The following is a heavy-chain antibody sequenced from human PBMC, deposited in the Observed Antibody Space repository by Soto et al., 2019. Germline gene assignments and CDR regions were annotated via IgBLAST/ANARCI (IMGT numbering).Heavy chain of an antibody. Sequence: PGGSLRLSCAASGFTFRNYAMSWVRQGPGKGLEWVSAISGSGGTTYYANSVRGRFTISRDYSKTTVNLQMNSLRAEDTAVYYCARGLYYYDSSRYHPEDYFDNWGQGTQVTVSS. V-gene: IGHV3-23*01. CDR1: GFTFRNYA. D-gene: IGHD3-22*01. CDR3: ARGLYYYDSSRYHPEDYFDN. CDR2: ISGSGGTT. J-gene: IGHJ4*02.